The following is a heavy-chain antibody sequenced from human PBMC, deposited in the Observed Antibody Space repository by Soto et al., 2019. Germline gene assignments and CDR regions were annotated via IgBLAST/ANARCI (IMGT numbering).Heavy chain of an antibody. D-gene: IGHD3-16*01. Sequence: EVHLLESGGGLVQPGGSLRLSCATSGFTFAKYAMNWVRQVPGKGLEWVSGVSGSGGSTYYSDSVKGRFTISNSASKEPLFLQMNSLRVEDTGIYYCAKASSWYHYPNMDVWGRGTAVTVSS. CDR1: GFTFAKYA. V-gene: IGHV3-23*01. J-gene: IGHJ6*02. CDR2: VSGSGGST. CDR3: AKASSWYHYPNMDV.